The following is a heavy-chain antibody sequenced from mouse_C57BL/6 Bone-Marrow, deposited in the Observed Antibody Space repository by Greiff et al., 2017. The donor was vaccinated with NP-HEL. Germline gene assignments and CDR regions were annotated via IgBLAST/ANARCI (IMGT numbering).Heavy chain of an antibody. J-gene: IGHJ2*01. CDR3: ARRRVWSYFDY. Sequence: VKLMESGPELVKPGASVKISCKASGYSFTSYYIHWVKQRPGQGLEWIGWIYPGSGNTKYNEKFKGKATLTADTSSSTAYMQLSSLTSEDSAVYYCARRRVWSYFDYWGQGTTLTVSS. D-gene: IGHD2-10*02. V-gene: IGHV1-66*01. CDR2: IYPGSGNT. CDR1: GYSFTSYY.